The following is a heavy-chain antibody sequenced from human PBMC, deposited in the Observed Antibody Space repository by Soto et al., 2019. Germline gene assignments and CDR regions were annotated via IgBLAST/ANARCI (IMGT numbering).Heavy chain of an antibody. CDR3: ARYCSGGSCYYYYGMDV. Sequence: PEESLKISCKGSGYSFTSYWISWVRQMPGKGLEWMGRIDPSDSYTNYSPSFQGHVTISADKSISTAYLQWSSLKASDTAMYYCARYCSGGSCYYYYGMDVWGQGTTVTVSS. CDR1: GYSFTSYW. V-gene: IGHV5-10-1*01. CDR2: IDPSDSYT. D-gene: IGHD2-15*01. J-gene: IGHJ6*02.